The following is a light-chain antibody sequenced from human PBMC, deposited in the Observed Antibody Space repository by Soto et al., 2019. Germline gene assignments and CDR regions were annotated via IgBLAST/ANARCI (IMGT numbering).Light chain of an antibody. J-gene: IGKJ3*01. CDR2: AAS. Sequence: DIQLTQSPAFLSASVGDRVTITCRASQGISTHLAWYQQKSGRAPKLLIYAASTLQSGVPSRFSGSGSGTEFTLTISSLQPEDFATYYCQQVNSYRFGPGTTVDIK. V-gene: IGKV1-9*01. CDR1: QGISTH. CDR3: QQVNSYR.